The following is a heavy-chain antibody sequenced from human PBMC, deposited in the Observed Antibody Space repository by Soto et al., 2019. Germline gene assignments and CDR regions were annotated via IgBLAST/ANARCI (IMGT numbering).Heavy chain of an antibody. V-gene: IGHV4-34*01. J-gene: IGHJ4*02. D-gene: IGHD1-26*01. CDR2: IEHSGST. CDR3: ARVGANRAVY. Sequence: SLASAVHGASLSGYSWSWFRQPPGKWLEWIGDIEHSGSTNYNSSLRSRVTLLLDPSKNHYALQLNSVTAAVTAVTYSARVGANRAVYGGQETLVP. CDR1: GASLSGYS.